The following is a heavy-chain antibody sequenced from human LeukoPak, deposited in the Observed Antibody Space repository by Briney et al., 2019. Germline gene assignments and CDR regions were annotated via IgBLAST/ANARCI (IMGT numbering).Heavy chain of an antibody. Sequence: GGSLRLSCAASGFTFSSYGMHWVRQAPGKGLEWVAVISYDGSNKYYAASVKGRFTISRDISKNTLYLQMNSLRAEDTAVYYCAAKYELTKVWGQGTLVTVSS. CDR3: AAKYELTKV. CDR1: GFTFSSYG. CDR2: ISYDGSNK. D-gene: IGHD3-3*01. J-gene: IGHJ4*02. V-gene: IGHV3-30*03.